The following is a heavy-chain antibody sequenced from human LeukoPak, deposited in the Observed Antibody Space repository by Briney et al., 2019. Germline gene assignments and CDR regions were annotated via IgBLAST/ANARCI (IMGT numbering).Heavy chain of an antibody. J-gene: IGHJ4*02. CDR1: GFTFSSYT. Sequence: PGRSLRLSCAASGFTFSSYTMNWVRQAPGKGLEWVSYITSSTSIMSYADSVKGRFTISRDNARNSLYLQMNSLRDEDTAVYYCARYSYGSFDYWGQGTLVTVSS. V-gene: IGHV3-48*02. CDR3: ARYSYGSFDY. D-gene: IGHD5-18*01. CDR2: ITSSTSIM.